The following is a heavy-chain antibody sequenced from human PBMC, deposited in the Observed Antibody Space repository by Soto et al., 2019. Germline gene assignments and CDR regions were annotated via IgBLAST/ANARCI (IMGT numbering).Heavy chain of an antibody. J-gene: IGHJ4*02. V-gene: IGHV3-74*01. Sequence: GGSLRLSCSASGFTFGSYWMHWVRQAPGKGLVWVSHINSDGSSTSYVDSVKGRFTISRDNAKNTLYLQMNSLRAEDAAVYYCVAPYCGGGRCYAFDFWGQGTLVTVSS. D-gene: IGHD2-15*01. CDR3: VAPYCGGGRCYAFDF. CDR2: INSDGSST. CDR1: GFTFGSYW.